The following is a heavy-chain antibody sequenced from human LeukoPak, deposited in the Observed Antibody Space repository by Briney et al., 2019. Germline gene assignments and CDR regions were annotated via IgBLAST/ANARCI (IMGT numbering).Heavy chain of an antibody. CDR1: GGSISSYY. D-gene: IGHD4-17*01. Sequence: SETLSLTCTVSGGSISSYYWSWIRQPPGKGLEWIGYIYYSGSTNYNPSLKSRVTISVDTSENQFSLKLSSVTAADTAVYYCHYGDFFGEKEYYFDYWGQGTLVTVSS. J-gene: IGHJ4*02. CDR2: IYYSGST. CDR3: HYGDFFGEKEYYFDY. V-gene: IGHV4-59*08.